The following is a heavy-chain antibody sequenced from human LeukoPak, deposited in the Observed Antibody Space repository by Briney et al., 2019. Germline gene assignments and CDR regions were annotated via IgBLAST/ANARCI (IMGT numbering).Heavy chain of an antibody. CDR1: GYTFTSYG. CDR2: ISAYGGNT. CDR3: ARDLSTGTIDY. V-gene: IGHV1-18*01. J-gene: IGHJ4*02. D-gene: IGHD1-1*01. Sequence: ASVKVSCKASGYTFTSYGISWVRQAPGQGLEWMGWISAYGGNTNYAQKFQGRVTMTTDTSTSTAYMELRSLRSDDTAVYYCARDLSTGTIDYWGQGTLVTVSS.